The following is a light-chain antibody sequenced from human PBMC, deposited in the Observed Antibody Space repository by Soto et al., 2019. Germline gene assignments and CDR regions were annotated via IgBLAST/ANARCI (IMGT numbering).Light chain of an antibody. CDR2: DAS. J-gene: IGKJ1*01. Sequence: DIQMTQSPSSLTASVGDRVTITCRATQSISYYLNWYQQKPGKAPKVLIYDASSLQSGVPSRFSGSGSGTEFTLTISSLQPEDFATYYCQQSYSTPPTFGQGTKVEIK. CDR3: QQSYSTPPT. V-gene: IGKV1-39*01. CDR1: QSISYY.